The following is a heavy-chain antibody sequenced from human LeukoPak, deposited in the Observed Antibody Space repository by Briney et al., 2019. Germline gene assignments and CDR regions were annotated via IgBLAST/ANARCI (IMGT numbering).Heavy chain of an antibody. D-gene: IGHD3-3*01. CDR1: GYTFTGYY. Sequence: ASVKVSCKASGYTFTGYYMHWVRQAPGQGLEWMGWINPNSGGTNYAQKFQGGVTMTRDTSISTAYMELSRLRSDGTAVYYCSVHTQYYDFWSGYYLGYYFDYWGQGTLVTVSS. J-gene: IGHJ4*02. CDR3: SVHTQYYDFWSGYYLGYYFDY. CDR2: INPNSGGT. V-gene: IGHV1-2*02.